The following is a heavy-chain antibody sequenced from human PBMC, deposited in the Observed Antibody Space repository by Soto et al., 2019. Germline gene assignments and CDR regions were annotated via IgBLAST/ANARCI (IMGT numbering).Heavy chain of an antibody. CDR1: GFILSDCA. V-gene: IGHV3-48*01. D-gene: IGHD3-10*01. CDR2: ISSSSSVI. CDR3: ACERDSGSNCYYGMDV. Sequence: PGGSLRLSCATSGFILSDCAMNWVRQAPGKGLEWVSYISSSSSVIDYADSVKGRFTVSRDNARNSLYLQMNSLRAEDTAVYYCACERDSGSNCYYGMDVWGKGTTVTVSS. J-gene: IGHJ6*04.